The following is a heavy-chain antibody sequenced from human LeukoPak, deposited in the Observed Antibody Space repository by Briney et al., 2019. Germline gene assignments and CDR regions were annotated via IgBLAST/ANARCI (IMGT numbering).Heavy chain of an antibody. CDR1: GFTFTSYS. Sequence: GGSLRLSCAASGFTFTSYSMSWVRQAPGKGLEWVSGTSDRGDYTYYADSVKGRFTISKDNSKNTVYLQMSSLRVDDTAVYYCAKAASSSWPSYYYGMDVWGQGTTVTVSS. CDR2: TSDRGDYT. J-gene: IGHJ6*02. D-gene: IGHD6-13*01. CDR3: AKAASSSWPSYYYGMDV. V-gene: IGHV3-23*01.